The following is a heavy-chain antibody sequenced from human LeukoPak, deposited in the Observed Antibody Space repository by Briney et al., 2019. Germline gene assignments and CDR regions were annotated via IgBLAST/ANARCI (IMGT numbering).Heavy chain of an antibody. CDR2: ISSSGDDT. Sequence: RGSLTLSCEASGFTFNSYAMNWVRQAPGKGLEWVSAISSSGDDTHFADSVKGRFTISRDKSKNTVHLQMDSLGAEDTAVYYCAKDSLRISATGVEYFDHWGQGILVPVSS. CDR1: GFTFNSYA. V-gene: IGHV3-23*01. J-gene: IGHJ1*01. D-gene: IGHD6-13*01. CDR3: AKDSLRISATGVEYFDH.